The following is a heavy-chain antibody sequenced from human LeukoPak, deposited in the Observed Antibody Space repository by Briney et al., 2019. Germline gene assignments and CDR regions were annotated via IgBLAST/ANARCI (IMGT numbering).Heavy chain of an antibody. J-gene: IGHJ4*02. CDR3: TRDES. Sequence: GGSLRLSCEGSGFTFSIYWMSWVRQAPGKGLEWVANIKEDGSEKYYVDSVKGRFTISKDNAKNSLYLQMNSLRAEGTAVYYCTRDESWGQGTLVTVSS. CDR2: IKEDGSEK. V-gene: IGHV3-7*01. CDR1: GFTFSIYW.